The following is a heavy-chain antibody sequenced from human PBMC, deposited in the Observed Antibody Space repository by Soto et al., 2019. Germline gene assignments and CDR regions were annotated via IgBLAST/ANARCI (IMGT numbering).Heavy chain of an antibody. D-gene: IGHD5-18*01. Sequence: SLRLSCAASGFTFDDYAMHWVRQAPGKGLEWVSSISWNSGGIAYAGSVKGRFTISRDNAKNSLYLQMNSLRVEDTALYYCAKGGERGYSYGRFDYWGQGTLVTVSS. CDR3: AKGGERGYSYGRFDY. J-gene: IGHJ4*02. CDR2: ISWNSGGI. CDR1: GFTFDDYA. V-gene: IGHV3-9*01.